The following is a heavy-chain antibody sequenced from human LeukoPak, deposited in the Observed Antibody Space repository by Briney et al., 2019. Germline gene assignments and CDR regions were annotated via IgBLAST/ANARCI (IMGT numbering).Heavy chain of an antibody. CDR1: GYTFTGHY. V-gene: IGHV1-2*02. CDR2: INPNSGAT. CDR3: ARGQPVAGKDY. D-gene: IGHD6-19*01. Sequence: ASVKVSCKASGYTFTGHYMHWVRQAPGQGLEWVGWINPNSGATDHAQKFQGRVTMTRDTSISTAYMEMSSLKFDDTAVYYCARGQPVAGKDYWGQGTLVTVSP. J-gene: IGHJ4*02.